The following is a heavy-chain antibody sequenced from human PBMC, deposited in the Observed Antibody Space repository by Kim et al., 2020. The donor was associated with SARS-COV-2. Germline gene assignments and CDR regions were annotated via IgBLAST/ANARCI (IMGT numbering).Heavy chain of an antibody. CDR3: ARILRHIVVVTAPYYYYYGMDV. J-gene: IGHJ6*02. CDR1: GFSLSNARMG. CDR2: IFSNDEK. D-gene: IGHD2-21*02. V-gene: IGHV2-26*01. Sequence: SGPTLVNPTETLTLTCTVSGFSLSNARMGVSWIRQPPGKALEWLAHIFSNDEKSYSTSLKSRLTISKDTSKSQVVLTMTNMDPVDTATYYCARILRHIVVVTAPYYYYYGMDVWGQGTTVTVSS.